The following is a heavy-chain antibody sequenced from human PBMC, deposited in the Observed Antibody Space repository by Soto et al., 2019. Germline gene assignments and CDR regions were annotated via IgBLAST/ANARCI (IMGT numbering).Heavy chain of an antibody. CDR2: IKRKTDGGTT. CDR1: GFTFSNAW. V-gene: IGHV3-15*01. Sequence: GGSLRLSCTASGFTFSNAWMSWVRQAPGKGLEWVGRIKRKTDGGTTDYAAPVKGRFTISRDDSKNTLYLLMNSLKTEDTAVYYCTTGLYGSGSSGGMDVWAQGTTVTVSS. D-gene: IGHD3-10*01. J-gene: IGHJ6*02. CDR3: TTGLYGSGSSGGMDV.